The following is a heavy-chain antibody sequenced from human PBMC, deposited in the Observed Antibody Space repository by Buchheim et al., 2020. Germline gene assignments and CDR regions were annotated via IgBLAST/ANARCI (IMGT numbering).Heavy chain of an antibody. D-gene: IGHD1-26*01. Sequence: QLQLVQSGPEVKKPGTSVKVSCKVSGFTFTSSAVQWVRQARGQRLEWIGWIVVGSGNTNYAQKFQERVPITRDMSTSTAYMEQSSLRSEDTAVYYCAADGVGAAYYYYYGMDVWGQGTT. CDR3: AADGVGAAYYYYYGMDV. CDR2: IVVGSGNT. J-gene: IGHJ6*02. CDR1: GFTFTSSA. V-gene: IGHV1-58*01.